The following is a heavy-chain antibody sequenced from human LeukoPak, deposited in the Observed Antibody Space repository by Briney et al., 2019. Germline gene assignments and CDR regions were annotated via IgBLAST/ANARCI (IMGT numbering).Heavy chain of an antibody. Sequence: SETLSLTCAVYSGSFSGYYWSWIRQPPGKGLEWIGEINHSGSTNYNPSLKSRVTISVDTSKNQFSLKLSSVTAADTAVYYCARGVYYYDSSGFGYWGQGTLVTVSS. CDR3: ARGVYYYDSSGFGY. CDR2: INHSGST. J-gene: IGHJ4*02. V-gene: IGHV4-34*01. CDR1: SGSFSGYY. D-gene: IGHD3-22*01.